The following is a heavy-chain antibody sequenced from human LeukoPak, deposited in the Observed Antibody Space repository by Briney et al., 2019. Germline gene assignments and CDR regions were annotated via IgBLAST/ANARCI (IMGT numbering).Heavy chain of an antibody. CDR2: ISYDGSNK. CDR1: GFTFSSYG. D-gene: IGHD6-19*01. J-gene: IGHJ4*02. CDR3: AKAQGANSSGRYNCYFDY. Sequence: GGSLRLSCAASGFTFSSYGMHWVRQAPGKGLEWVAVISYDGSNKYYADSVKGRFTISRDNSKNTLYLQMNSLRAEDTAVYYCAKAQGANSSGRYNCYFDYWGQGTLVTVSS. V-gene: IGHV3-30*18.